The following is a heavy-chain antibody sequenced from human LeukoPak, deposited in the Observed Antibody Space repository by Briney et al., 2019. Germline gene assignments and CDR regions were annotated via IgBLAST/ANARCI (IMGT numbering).Heavy chain of an antibody. CDR3: AKDLDNGQWSNNLYYFDY. D-gene: IGHD6-19*01. Sequence: PGGSLRLSCAASAFTFSSYAMSWVRQAPGKGLEWVSTISDSGDSTYHADSVRGWFTISRDNSKNTLYLQMDSLKGEDTAVYYCAKDLDNGQWSNNLYYFDYWGQGTLVTVSS. V-gene: IGHV3-23*01. CDR1: AFTFSSYA. CDR2: ISDSGDST. J-gene: IGHJ4*02.